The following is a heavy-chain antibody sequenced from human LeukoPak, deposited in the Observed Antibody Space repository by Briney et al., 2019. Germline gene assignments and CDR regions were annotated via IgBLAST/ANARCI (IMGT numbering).Heavy chain of an antibody. Sequence: GSLRLSCAASGFTFSSYSMNWVRQAPGKGLEWVSYISSSSSTIYYADSVKGRFTISRDNAKNSLYLQMNSLRAEDTAVYYCAREGSQTPFDYWGQGTLVTVSS. D-gene: IGHD6-13*01. CDR2: ISSSSSTI. J-gene: IGHJ4*02. V-gene: IGHV3-48*01. CDR3: AREGSQTPFDY. CDR1: GFTFSSYS.